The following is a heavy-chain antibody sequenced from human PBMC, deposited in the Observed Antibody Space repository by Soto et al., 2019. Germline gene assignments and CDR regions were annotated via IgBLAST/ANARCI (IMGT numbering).Heavy chain of an antibody. D-gene: IGHD2-8*01. V-gene: IGHV1-2*04. CDR1: GYSFTDYH. CDR2: INPKSGGT. Sequence: QVQPVQSGAEVKKPGPSVKVSCKASGYSFTDYHIHWVRQAPGQGLEWLGRINPKSGGTSTAQKFQGWVTMTTDTSISTASMELTRLTSDDTAIYYCARGDSTDCSNGVCSFFYNHDMDVWGQGTTVTVSS. CDR3: ARGDSTDCSNGVCSFFYNHDMDV. J-gene: IGHJ6*02.